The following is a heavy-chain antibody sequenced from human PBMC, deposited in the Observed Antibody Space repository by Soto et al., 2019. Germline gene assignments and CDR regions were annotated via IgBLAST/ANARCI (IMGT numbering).Heavy chain of an antibody. CDR1: GFTFSSYE. Sequence: GGSLRLSCAASGFTFSSYEMNWVRQAPGKGLEWVSYISSSGSTIYYADSVKGRFTLSRDNAKNSLYLQMNSLRAEDTAVYYCARIARKIAVADDAFDIWGQGTMVTVSS. CDR2: ISSSGSTI. V-gene: IGHV3-48*03. CDR3: ARIARKIAVADDAFDI. D-gene: IGHD6-19*01. J-gene: IGHJ3*02.